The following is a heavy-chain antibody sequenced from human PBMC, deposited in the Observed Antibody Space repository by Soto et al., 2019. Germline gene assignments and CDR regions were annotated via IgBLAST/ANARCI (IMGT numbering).Heavy chain of an antibody. D-gene: IGHD2-15*01. J-gene: IGHJ5*02. CDR3: ARGAPIVVVLAATQRRWFDP. Sequence: QVQLQQWGAGLLKPSETLSLTCAVYGGSFSGYYWSWIRQPPGKGLEWIGEINHSGSTNYNPSLKSRVTISVDTSKNQFSLKLSSVTAADTAVYYCARGAPIVVVLAATQRRWFDPWGQGTLVTVSS. CDR1: GGSFSGYY. V-gene: IGHV4-34*01. CDR2: INHSGST.